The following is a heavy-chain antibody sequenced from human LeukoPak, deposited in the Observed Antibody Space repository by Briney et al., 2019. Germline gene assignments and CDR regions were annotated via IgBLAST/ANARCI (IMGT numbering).Heavy chain of an antibody. CDR1: GFTLSNYG. D-gene: IGHD3-22*01. V-gene: IGHV3-23*01. CDR2: TSRGRT. J-gene: IGHJ4*02. Sequence: PGGSLRLSCAASGFTLSNYGMVWVRQAPGKGLEWVSGTSRGRTYYADSVKGRFTITRDNSENTLYLQMHSLRAEDTAVYYCARDRPNYYGSDGHYYRRDGDYWGRGTLVSVSS. CDR3: ARDRPNYYGSDGHYYRRDGDY.